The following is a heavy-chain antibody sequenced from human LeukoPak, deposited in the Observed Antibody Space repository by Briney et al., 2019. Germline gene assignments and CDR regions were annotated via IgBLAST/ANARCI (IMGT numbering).Heavy chain of an antibody. CDR1: GFTFDDYA. CDR2: ISWDGGST. Sequence: PGGSLRLSCAASGFTFDDYAMHWVRQAPGKGLEWVSLISWDGGSTYYADSVKGRFTISRDNSKNSLYLQMNSLRAEDTAVYYCAKGLRWYLVYYFDYWGQGTLVTVSS. V-gene: IGHV3-43D*03. CDR3: AKGLRWYLVYYFDY. D-gene: IGHD4-23*01. J-gene: IGHJ4*02.